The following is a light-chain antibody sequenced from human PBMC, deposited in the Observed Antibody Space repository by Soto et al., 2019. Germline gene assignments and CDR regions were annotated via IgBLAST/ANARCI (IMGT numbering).Light chain of an antibody. CDR2: GAS. CDR3: QQYVSSPWA. V-gene: IGKV3-20*01. Sequence: EIVLTQSPGTLSLSPGERATLSCRASPSVSSTYLAWYQQKPGQAPRLLIYGASRRATGIPDRFTGSGSGTDFTLTISRLEPEDFAVYYCQQYVSSPWAFGQGTKVEI. CDR1: PSVSSTY. J-gene: IGKJ1*01.